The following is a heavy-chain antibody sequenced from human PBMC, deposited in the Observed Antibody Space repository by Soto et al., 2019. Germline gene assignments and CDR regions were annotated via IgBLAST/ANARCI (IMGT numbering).Heavy chain of an antibody. CDR3: SSLVVTAISYYGMDV. Sequence: GGSLRLSCAASGFTFSSYAMHWVRQAPGKGLEWVAVISYDGSNKYYADSVKGRFTISRDKSKNTLYLQMNSLRAEDTAVYYCSSLVVTAISYYGMDVWGQGTTVTVSS. V-gene: IGHV3-30-3*01. CDR1: GFTFSSYA. D-gene: IGHD2-21*02. J-gene: IGHJ6*02. CDR2: ISYDGSNK.